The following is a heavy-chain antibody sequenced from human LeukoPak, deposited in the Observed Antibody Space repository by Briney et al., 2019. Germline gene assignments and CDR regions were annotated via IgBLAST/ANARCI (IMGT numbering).Heavy chain of an antibody. CDR1: GFTFSSYA. V-gene: IGHV3-23*01. D-gene: IGHD2-15*01. CDR2: ICGSSGST. CDR3: ASPGFVVVVAAQWAFDY. Sequence: PGGSVRLSCAASGFTFSSYAMRWVPQAPGKGLVWFSSICGSSGSTYYADSVKGRFNISRDNSKNTLCLQMNSLRAEDTAVYYCASPGFVVVVAAQWAFDYWGQGTLVTVSS. J-gene: IGHJ4*02.